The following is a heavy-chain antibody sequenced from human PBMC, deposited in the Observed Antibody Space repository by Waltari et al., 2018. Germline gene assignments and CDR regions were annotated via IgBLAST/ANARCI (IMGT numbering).Heavy chain of an antibody. Sequence: QVELQQWGAGVVKPSETLSLICAVYGGTFTNYYWSWIRQPPDKGLEWIGEVNHAGSTYYNPSLRSRVTISLDTSKSQFSLKLSSVTATDTAVYYCARTLSTRIFDSWGQGALVTVSS. CDR3: ARTLSTRIFDS. J-gene: IGHJ4*02. CDR2: VNHAGST. D-gene: IGHD2-2*01. V-gene: IGHV4-34*01. CDR1: GGTFTNYY.